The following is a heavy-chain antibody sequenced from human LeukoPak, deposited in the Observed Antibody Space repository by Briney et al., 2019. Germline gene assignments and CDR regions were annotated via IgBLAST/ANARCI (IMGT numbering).Heavy chain of an antibody. Sequence: ASVKVSCKASGYTFTACDINWVPQATGQGLEWMGWMNPNSGNTGYGQSFQGRITMTRDISIGTAYMELSNLTSEDTAIYYCTRGSSGRRDNWGQGTLVTVSA. CDR3: TRGSSGRRDN. CDR1: GYTFTACD. D-gene: IGHD6-19*01. V-gene: IGHV1-8*01. CDR2: MNPNSGNT. J-gene: IGHJ4*02.